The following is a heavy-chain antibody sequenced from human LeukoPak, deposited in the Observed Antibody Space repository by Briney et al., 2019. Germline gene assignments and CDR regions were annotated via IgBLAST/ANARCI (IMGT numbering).Heavy chain of an antibody. CDR2: IYPGDSDT. V-gene: IGHV5-51*01. Sequence: GESLKISCKGSGYSFTSFSIGWVRQMPGKGLEWMGIIYPGDSDTRYSPSFQGLVTISADKSVSTAYLQWSSLKASDTAMYYCARPPQPSYYDILTGYYGMDVWGQGTTVTVSS. D-gene: IGHD3-9*01. J-gene: IGHJ6*02. CDR3: ARPPQPSYYDILTGYYGMDV. CDR1: GYSFTSFS.